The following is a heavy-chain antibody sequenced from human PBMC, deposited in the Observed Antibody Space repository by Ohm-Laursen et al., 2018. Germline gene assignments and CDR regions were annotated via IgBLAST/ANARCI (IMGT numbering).Heavy chain of an antibody. D-gene: IGHD1-1*01. J-gene: IGHJ6*02. Sequence: GSLRLSCTASGFTVSSYEMSWVRQAPGMGLEWVSHISNSGSAIRYADSVKGRFTVSRDNAKNSLYLQMNSLRAEDTALYYCARDSELKIPFYYGMDVWGQGTTVTVSS. V-gene: IGHV3-48*03. CDR2: ISNSGSAI. CDR3: ARDSELKIPFYYGMDV. CDR1: GFTVSSYE.